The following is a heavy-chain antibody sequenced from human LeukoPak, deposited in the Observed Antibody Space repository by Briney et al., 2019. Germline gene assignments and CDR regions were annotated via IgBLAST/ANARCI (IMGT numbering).Heavy chain of an antibody. Sequence: SETLSLTCTVSGGSISSSSYYWGWIRQPPGKGLEWIGSIYYSGSTYYNPSLKSRVTISVDTSKNQFSLKLSSVTAADTAVYYCARGGSYFDSWGQGTLVTVSS. CDR3: ARGGSYFDS. CDR1: GGSISSSSYY. CDR2: IYYSGST. J-gene: IGHJ4*02. V-gene: IGHV4-39*07. D-gene: IGHD1-26*01.